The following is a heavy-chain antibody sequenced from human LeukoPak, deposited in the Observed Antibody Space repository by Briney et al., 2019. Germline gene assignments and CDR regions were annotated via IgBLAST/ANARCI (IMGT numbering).Heavy chain of an antibody. D-gene: IGHD1-26*01. CDR1: GGSISSYY. J-gene: IGHJ4*02. CDR3: ARHSPVGIFYFDY. Sequence: SETLSLTCTVSGGSISSYYWNWIRQPPGKGLEWIGSIYYSGSTYYNPSLKSRVTISVDTSKNQFSLKLSSVTAADTAVYYCARHSPVGIFYFDYWGQGTLVTVSS. V-gene: IGHV4-59*05. CDR2: IYYSGST.